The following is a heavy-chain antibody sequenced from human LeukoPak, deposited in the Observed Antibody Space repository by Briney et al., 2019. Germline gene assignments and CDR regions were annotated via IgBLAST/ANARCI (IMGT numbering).Heavy chain of an antibody. D-gene: IGHD1-26*01. CDR1: GFTFSSYG. Sequence: GGSLRLSCAASGFTFSSYGMSWVRQAPGKGLEWVSAISGSGGSTYYADSVKGRFTISRDNSKNTLYLQMNSLRAEDTAVYYCAKDISWYSGSYYGYMDVWGKGTTVTISS. CDR2: ISGSGGST. CDR3: AKDISWYSGSYYGYMDV. J-gene: IGHJ6*03. V-gene: IGHV3-23*01.